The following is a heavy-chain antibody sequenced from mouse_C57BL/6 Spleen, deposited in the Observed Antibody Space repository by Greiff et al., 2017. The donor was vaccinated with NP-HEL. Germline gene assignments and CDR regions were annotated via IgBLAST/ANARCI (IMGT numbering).Heavy chain of an antibody. J-gene: IGHJ1*03. V-gene: IGHV5-17*01. Sequence: DVMLVESGGGLVKPAGSLKLSCAASGFTFSDYGMHWVRQAPEKGLEWVAYISSGSSTIYYADTVKGRFTISRDNAKNTLFLQMTSLRSEDTAMYYCARVTTVVEGYFDVWGTGTTVTVSS. CDR1: GFTFSDYG. D-gene: IGHD1-1*01. CDR2: ISSGSSTI. CDR3: ARVTTVVEGYFDV.